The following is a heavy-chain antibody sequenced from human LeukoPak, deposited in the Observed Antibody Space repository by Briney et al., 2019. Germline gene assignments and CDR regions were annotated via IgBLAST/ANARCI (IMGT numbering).Heavy chain of an antibody. D-gene: IGHD6-19*01. J-gene: IGHJ4*02. Sequence: SETLSLTCTVSGGSISSYYWSWIRQPPGKGLEWIGYIYYSGSTNYNPSLKSRVTISVDTSKNQFSLKLSSVTAADTAAYYCARHIAVAGPKFDYWGQGTLVTVSS. CDR3: ARHIAVAGPKFDY. CDR2: IYYSGST. CDR1: GGSISSYY. V-gene: IGHV4-59*01.